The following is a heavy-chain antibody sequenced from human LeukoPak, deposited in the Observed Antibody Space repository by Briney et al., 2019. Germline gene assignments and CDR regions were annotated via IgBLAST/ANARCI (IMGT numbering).Heavy chain of an antibody. Sequence: PGGSLSLSCAASDSMSRRFKMNWVRQAPGKGLEWVSYISDDSSTIHYADSVKGRFTISRDNAENSLYLQMNSLRAEDTAVYYCARGGYNYGSVFDYWGQGTLVTVSS. V-gene: IGHV3-48*01. CDR2: ISDDSSTI. CDR3: ARGGYNYGSVFDY. CDR1: DSMSRRFK. J-gene: IGHJ4*02. D-gene: IGHD5-18*01.